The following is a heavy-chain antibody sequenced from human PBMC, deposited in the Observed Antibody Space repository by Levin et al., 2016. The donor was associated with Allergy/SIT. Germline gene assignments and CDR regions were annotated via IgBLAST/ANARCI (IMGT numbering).Heavy chain of an antibody. CDR1: GGSISSGGYY. CDR2: ISDSGIT. Sequence: SETLSLTCTVSGGSISSGGYYWSWIRQHPGKGLEWIGYISDSGITYYNPSLKSRLAISRDTSQNQFSLKVDSVTAADTAVYYCARGRGRFGDLFQDPWDQGTLVTVSS. V-gene: IGHV4-31*03. CDR3: ARGRGRFGDLFQDP. D-gene: IGHD3-10*01. J-gene: IGHJ5*02.